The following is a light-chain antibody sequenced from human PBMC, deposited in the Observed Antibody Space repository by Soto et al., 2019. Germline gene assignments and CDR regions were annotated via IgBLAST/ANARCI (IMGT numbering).Light chain of an antibody. V-gene: IGLV2-14*01. Sequence: QSVLTQPASVSGSPGQSITISCTGTSSDVGNYKYVSWYQQHPGKAPKLMIYEVSNRPSGVSNRFSGSKSGNTASLTISGLQAEDETDYYCFSYTSSGTYVFGNGTKVNVL. J-gene: IGLJ1*01. CDR1: SSDVGNYKY. CDR2: EVS. CDR3: FSYTSSGTYV.